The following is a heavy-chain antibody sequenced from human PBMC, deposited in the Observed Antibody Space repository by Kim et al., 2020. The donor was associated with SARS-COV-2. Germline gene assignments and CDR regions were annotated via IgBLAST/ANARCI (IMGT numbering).Heavy chain of an antibody. Sequence: GGSLRLSCAASGFPFRLSPLIWVRQPPGKGPEAVSSISSSGDRTYYSSDSLRGRFTISRDNSRNTLYLQMNSLRAEDTAVYYCAKVISQTDSYWYGMDVWGQGTTVTVSS. CDR3: AKVISQTDSYWYGMDV. CDR2: ISSSGDRT. CDR1: GFPFRLSP. J-gene: IGHJ6*02. V-gene: IGHV3-23*01.